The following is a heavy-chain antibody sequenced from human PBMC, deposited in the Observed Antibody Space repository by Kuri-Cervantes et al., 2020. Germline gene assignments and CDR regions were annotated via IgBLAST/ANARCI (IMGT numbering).Heavy chain of an antibody. CDR1: GVALSNYS. Sequence: ETLSLTCAASGVALSNYSFSWVRQAPGKGLEWVSAISGSGGSTYYADSVKGRFTISRDNSKNTLYLQMNSLRAEDTAVYYCTTDPPRSPMYSSQTLYYYGMDVWGQGTTVTVSS. CDR3: TTDPPRSPMYSSQTLYYYGMDV. D-gene: IGHD6-19*01. CDR2: ISGSGGST. V-gene: IGHV3-23*01. J-gene: IGHJ6*02.